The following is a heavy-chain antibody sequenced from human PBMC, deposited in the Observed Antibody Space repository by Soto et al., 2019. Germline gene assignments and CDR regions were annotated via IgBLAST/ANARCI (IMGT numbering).Heavy chain of an antibody. CDR1: GYTFTSYG. CDR3: ARDISDGSGSYKFQH. V-gene: IGHV1-18*01. Sequence: ASVKVSCKASGYTFTSYGISWVRQAPGQGLEWMGWISTYNGNTNYAQKLQGRVTMTTDTSTSTAYMELRSLRSDDTAVYYCARDISDGSGSYKFQHWGQGTLVTVSS. D-gene: IGHD3-10*01. J-gene: IGHJ1*01. CDR2: ISTYNGNT.